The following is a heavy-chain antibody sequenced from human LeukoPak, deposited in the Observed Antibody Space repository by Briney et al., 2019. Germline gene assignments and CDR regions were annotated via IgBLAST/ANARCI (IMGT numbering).Heavy chain of an antibody. Sequence: ASVKVSCKASGDTFTSYNIQWVRQAPGQGLEWMGIINPSDGGTGYAQKFQDRVTMTRDTSTSTAYMDQNSLTSEDTAVYYCARESGHVFDYWGQGTLVTVSS. D-gene: IGHD3-16*01. CDR1: GDTFTSYN. CDR2: INPSDGGT. CDR3: ARESGHVFDY. J-gene: IGHJ4*02. V-gene: IGHV1-46*01.